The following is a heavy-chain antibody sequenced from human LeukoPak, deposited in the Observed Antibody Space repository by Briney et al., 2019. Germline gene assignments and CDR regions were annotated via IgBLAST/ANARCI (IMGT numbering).Heavy chain of an antibody. D-gene: IGHD3-9*01. CDR2: IYIDGTT. J-gene: IGHJ3*02. CDR1: GFIVSHNY. CDR3: AKVEDYDILTGPRAFDI. V-gene: IGHV3-53*01. Sequence: GGSLRLSCAASGFIVSHNYMTWVRQAPGEGLEWISVIYIDGTTYYADSVKGRFTISRDQANNTLYLQMNTLRDEDTAVYYCAKVEDYDILTGPRAFDIWGQGTMVTVSS.